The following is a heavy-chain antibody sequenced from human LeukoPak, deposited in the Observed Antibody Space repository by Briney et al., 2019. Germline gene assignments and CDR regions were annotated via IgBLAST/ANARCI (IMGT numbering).Heavy chain of an antibody. D-gene: IGHD5-18*01. J-gene: IGHJ4*02. V-gene: IGHV3-23*01. CDR3: AKDQGYSYYYLDY. CDR2: INGNGAST. CDR1: GFTLNNHA. Sequence: GGSLRLSCAASGFTLNNHAMSWVRQAPGKGLEWVSGINGNGASTYYSDSVKGRFTISRDNSKNTLYLQMSSLRAEDTAIYYCAKDQGYSYYYLDYWGQGTLVTVSS.